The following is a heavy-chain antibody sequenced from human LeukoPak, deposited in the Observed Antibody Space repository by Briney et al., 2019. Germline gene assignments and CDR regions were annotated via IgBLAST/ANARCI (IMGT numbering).Heavy chain of an antibody. Sequence: GGSLRLSCAASGFTFDDYAMHWVRQAPGKGLEWVSGISWNSVNIGYADSVKGRFTISRDNAKNSLFLQMDSLRPEDTALYYFARANYYDSNRYSPFDDWGQGTLVTVSS. CDR1: GFTFDDYA. D-gene: IGHD3-22*01. CDR2: ISWNSVNI. CDR3: ARANYYDSNRYSPFDD. J-gene: IGHJ4*02. V-gene: IGHV3-9*01.